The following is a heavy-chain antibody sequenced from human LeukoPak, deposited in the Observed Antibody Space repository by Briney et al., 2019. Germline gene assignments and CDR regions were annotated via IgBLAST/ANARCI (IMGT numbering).Heavy chain of an antibody. Sequence: PGGSLRLSCAASGSTFSRYSMNWVRQAPGKGLEWVSYISSSRSTMYYADSVKGRFTISRDNAKNSLYLQMNSLRDEDTAVYYCARNGLGYYDSSGSRDAFDIWGQGTMVTVSS. V-gene: IGHV3-48*02. CDR2: ISSSRSTM. CDR3: ARNGLGYYDSSGSRDAFDI. J-gene: IGHJ3*02. D-gene: IGHD3-22*01. CDR1: GSTFSRYS.